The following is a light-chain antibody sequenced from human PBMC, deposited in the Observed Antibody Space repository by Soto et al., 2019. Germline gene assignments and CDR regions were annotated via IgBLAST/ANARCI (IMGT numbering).Light chain of an antibody. CDR1: SSNIGSNF. CDR3: AAWYDSLSGWV. CDR2: RNN. J-gene: IGLJ3*02. V-gene: IGLV1-47*01. Sequence: QSVLTQPPSASGTPGQRVTISCSGSSSNIGSNFVYWYQQFPGTAPKLLIYRNNQRPSGVPDRFSGSKSGTSASLAISGLPSEDEADYYCAAWYDSLSGWVFGGGTKVTVL.